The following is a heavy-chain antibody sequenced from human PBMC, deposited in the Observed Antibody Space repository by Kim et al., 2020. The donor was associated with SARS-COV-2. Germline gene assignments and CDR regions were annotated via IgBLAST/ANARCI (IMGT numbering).Heavy chain of an antibody. V-gene: IGHV4-39*07. CDR1: GGSISSSSYY. CDR3: ARVPNTLWGSGSIDSYYFDY. CDR2: IYYSGST. Sequence: SETLSLTCTVSGGSISSSSYYWGWIRQPPGKGLEWIGSIYYSGSTYYNPSLKSRVTISVDTSKNQFSLKLSSVTAADTAVYYCARVPNTLWGSGSIDSYYFDYWGQGTLVTVSS. J-gene: IGHJ4*02. D-gene: IGHD3-22*01.